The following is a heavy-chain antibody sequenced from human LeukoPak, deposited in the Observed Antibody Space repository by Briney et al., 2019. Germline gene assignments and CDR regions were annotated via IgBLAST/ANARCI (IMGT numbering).Heavy chain of an antibody. Sequence: PGGSLRLSCSASGSTFSSYAMHWVRQAPGKGLEYVSAISSNGGSTYYADSVKGRFTISRDNSKNTLYLQMSSLRAEDTAVYYCVKGRITMVRGVFDYWGQGTLVTVSS. CDR1: GSTFSSYA. CDR2: ISSNGGST. J-gene: IGHJ4*02. CDR3: VKGRITMVRGVFDY. V-gene: IGHV3-64D*09. D-gene: IGHD3-10*01.